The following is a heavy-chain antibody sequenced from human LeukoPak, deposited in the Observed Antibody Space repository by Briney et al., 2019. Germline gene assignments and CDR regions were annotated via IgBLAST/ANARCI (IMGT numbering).Heavy chain of an antibody. Sequence: SETLSLTCTVSGGSTSSYYWSWIRQPPGQGLQWIGYIYYTGGTNYNPSLKSRVTISGEPSKNQFSLQLSSVTAADTAVYYCARWSYNYDSSGYYFGGVFDYWGQGTLVTVSS. CDR2: IYYTGGT. D-gene: IGHD3-22*01. CDR1: GGSTSSYY. V-gene: IGHV4-59*01. CDR3: ARWSYNYDSSGYYFGGVFDY. J-gene: IGHJ4*02.